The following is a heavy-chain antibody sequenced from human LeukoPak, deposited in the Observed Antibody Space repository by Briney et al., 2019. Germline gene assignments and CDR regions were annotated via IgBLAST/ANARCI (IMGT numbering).Heavy chain of an antibody. Sequence: ASVKVSCKASGYSFIKYDMNWVRQAPGQGLEWMGWINTNTGNPTYAQGFTGRFVFSLDTSVSTAYLQISGLKAEDTAVYYCARNNADGEGRFSYLGQGTLVTVSS. CDR1: GYSFIKYD. D-gene: IGHD3-10*01. CDR3: ARNNADGEGRFSY. V-gene: IGHV7-4-1*02. J-gene: IGHJ4*02. CDR2: INTNTGNP.